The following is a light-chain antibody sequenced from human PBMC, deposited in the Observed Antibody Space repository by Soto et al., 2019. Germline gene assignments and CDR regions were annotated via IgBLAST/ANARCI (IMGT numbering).Light chain of an antibody. CDR1: QSINNRY. Sequence: EIVLTQSPGTLSLSPGERATLSCRASQSINNRYLAWYQQKPGQAPRLLLYSASSRATGIPDRFSGSGSGTGFTLTITRLEPDDFAVYYCQQFGSSPGFTFGPGTKVDIK. V-gene: IGKV3-20*01. J-gene: IGKJ3*01. CDR3: QQFGSSPGFT. CDR2: SAS.